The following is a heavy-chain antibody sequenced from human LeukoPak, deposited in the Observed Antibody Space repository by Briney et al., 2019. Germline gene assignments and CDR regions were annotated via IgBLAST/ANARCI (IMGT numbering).Heavy chain of an antibody. J-gene: IGHJ4*02. CDR3: ARGSSSSGHYFDY. CDR1: GFTFSSYS. Sequence: GGSLRLSCAASGFTFSSYSMNWVRQAPGKGLEWVSSISSSSSYIYYADSVKGRFTISRDNAKNSLYLQMNSLRAEDTAVYYCARGSSSSGHYFDYWGQGTLVTVSS. CDR2: ISSSSSYI. V-gene: IGHV3-21*01. D-gene: IGHD6-6*01.